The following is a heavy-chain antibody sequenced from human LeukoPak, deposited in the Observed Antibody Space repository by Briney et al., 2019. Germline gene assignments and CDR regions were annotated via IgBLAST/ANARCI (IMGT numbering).Heavy chain of an antibody. V-gene: IGHV1-2*02. J-gene: IGHJ4*02. Sequence: ASVKVSCKASGYTFTDYYMHWVRQAPGQGLEWMGWIIPYSGGTNYPQKFQGRVTMTRDTSISTAYMELSRLRSDDTAVYYCARRPGGNAYYFDYWGQGTLVTVSS. CDR1: GYTFTDYY. D-gene: IGHD1-14*01. CDR2: IIPYSGGT. CDR3: ARRPGGNAYYFDY.